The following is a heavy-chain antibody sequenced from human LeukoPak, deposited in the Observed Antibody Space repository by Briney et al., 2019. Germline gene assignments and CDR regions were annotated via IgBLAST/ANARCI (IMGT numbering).Heavy chain of an antibody. V-gene: IGHV4-34*01. CDR1: GGSFSGYY. Sequence: PSETLSLTCAVYGGSFSGYYWSWIRQPPGKGLEWIGEINHSGSTNYNPSLKSRVTISVDTSKNQFSLKLSSVTAADTAVYYCARGPRVQLERRANWFDPWGQGALVTVSS. CDR3: ARGPRVQLERRANWFDP. D-gene: IGHD1-1*01. CDR2: INHSGST. J-gene: IGHJ5*02.